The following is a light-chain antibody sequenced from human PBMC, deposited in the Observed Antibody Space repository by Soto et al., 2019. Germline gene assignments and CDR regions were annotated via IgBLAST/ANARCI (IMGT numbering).Light chain of an antibody. Sequence: QSALTQPASVSGSPGQSITISCTGTSSDVGGYNYVSWYQQHPGKAPKLMIYEVSNRPSGVSNRFSGSKSGNTASLTISGLQAEDEADYYCSSYTSSSTSNYVFGTGTKVTVL. CDR3: SSYTSSSTSNYV. CDR1: SSDVGGYNY. V-gene: IGLV2-14*01. CDR2: EVS. J-gene: IGLJ1*01.